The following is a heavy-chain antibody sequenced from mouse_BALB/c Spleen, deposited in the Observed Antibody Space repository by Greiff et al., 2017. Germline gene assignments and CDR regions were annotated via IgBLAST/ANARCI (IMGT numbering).Heavy chain of an antibody. J-gene: IGHJ4*01. CDR2: ISSGSSTI. V-gene: IGHV5-17*02. CDR3: ARGRNYGDYDDYAMDY. Sequence: EVKVEESGGGLVQPGGSRKLSCAASGFTFSSFGMHWVRQAPEKGLEWVAYISSGSSTIYYADTVKGRFTISRDNPKNTLFLQMTSLRSEDTAMYYCARGRNYGDYDDYAMDYWGQGTSVTVSS. D-gene: IGHD2-13*01. CDR1: GFTFSSFG.